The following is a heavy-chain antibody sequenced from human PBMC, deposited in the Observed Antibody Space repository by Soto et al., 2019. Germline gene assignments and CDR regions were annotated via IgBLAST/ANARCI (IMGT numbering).Heavy chain of an antibody. V-gene: IGHV3-7*03. CDR1: GFTFSRYW. Sequence: PGGSLRLSCAASGFTFSRYWMSWVRQAPGKGLEWVANIKQDGSEKYYVDSVKGRFTISRDNAKNSLYLQMNSLRAEDTAVYYCARDRYATNWARAFDYWGQGTLVTVSS. J-gene: IGHJ4*02. CDR2: IKQDGSEK. D-gene: IGHD5-12*01. CDR3: ARDRYATNWARAFDY.